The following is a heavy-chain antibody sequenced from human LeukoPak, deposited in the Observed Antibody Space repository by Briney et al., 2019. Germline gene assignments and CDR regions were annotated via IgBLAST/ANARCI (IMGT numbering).Heavy chain of an antibody. Sequence: SETLSPTCAVYGGSFSGYYWSWIRQPPGKGLEWIGEINHSGSTNYNPSLKSRVTISVDTSKNQFSLKLSSVIAADTAVYYCARVRATGAHDCWGQGTLVTVSS. CDR3: ARVRATGAHDC. CDR2: INHSGST. CDR1: GGSFSGYY. V-gene: IGHV4-34*01. D-gene: IGHD7-27*01. J-gene: IGHJ4*02.